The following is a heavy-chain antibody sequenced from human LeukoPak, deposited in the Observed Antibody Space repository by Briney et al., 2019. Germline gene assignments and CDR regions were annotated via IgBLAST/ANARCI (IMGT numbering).Heavy chain of an antibody. V-gene: IGHV4-34*01. Sequence: SETLSLTCAVYGGSFSGYYWSWIRQPPGKGLEWIGEINHSGSTNYNPSLKSRVTISVDTSKNQFSLKLSSVTAADTAVYYCARVFHPLYCSITSCYQRGWFDPWGQGTLVTVSS. CDR1: GGSFSGYY. CDR2: INHSGST. D-gene: IGHD2-2*01. J-gene: IGHJ5*02. CDR3: ARVFHPLYCSITSCYQRGWFDP.